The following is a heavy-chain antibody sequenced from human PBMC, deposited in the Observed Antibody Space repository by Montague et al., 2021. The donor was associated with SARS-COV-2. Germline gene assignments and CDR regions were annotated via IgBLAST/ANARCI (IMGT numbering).Heavy chain of an antibody. D-gene: IGHD3-3*01. J-gene: IGHJ6*03. CDR3: ARVVGDYDFWSGQYYYYYYMDV. Sequence: TLSLTCTVSGGSISSGSYYWSWIRQPAGKGLEWIGRIYTSGSTNYNPSLKSRVTISVDTSKNQFSLKLSSVTAADTAVYSCARVVGDYDFWSGQYYYYYYMDVWGKGTTVTVSS. CDR2: IYTSGST. V-gene: IGHV4-61*02. CDR1: GGSISSGSYY.